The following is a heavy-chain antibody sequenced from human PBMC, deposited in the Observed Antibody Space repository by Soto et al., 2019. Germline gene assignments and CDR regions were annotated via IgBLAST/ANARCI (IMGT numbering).Heavy chain of an antibody. CDR1: GFTFDDYG. Sequence: GGSLRLSCAASGFTFDDYGMSWVRQAPGKGLEWVSGINWNGGSTGYADSVKGRFTISRDNAKNSLYLQMNSLRAEDTALYYCARDLGLVREELQNPGAWFDPWGQGTLVTVSS. J-gene: IGHJ5*02. CDR2: INWNGGST. CDR3: ARDLGLVREELQNPGAWFDP. V-gene: IGHV3-20*04. D-gene: IGHD1-7*01.